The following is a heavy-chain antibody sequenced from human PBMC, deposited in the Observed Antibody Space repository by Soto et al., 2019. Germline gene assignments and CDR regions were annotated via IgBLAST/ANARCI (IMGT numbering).Heavy chain of an antibody. D-gene: IGHD2-2*01. CDR3: ARGGISRIYQLPPFDP. CDR1: GGSISGSTYY. V-gene: IGHV4-39*01. CDR2: VYSDGST. Sequence: PSETLSLTCIVSGGSISGSTYYWGWIRQPPGKGLEWIGSVYSDGSTYYNPSLKSRVTISVDTSMNQFSLRLSSVTAADTALYFCARGGISRIYQLPPFDPWGQGTLVTVSS. J-gene: IGHJ5*02.